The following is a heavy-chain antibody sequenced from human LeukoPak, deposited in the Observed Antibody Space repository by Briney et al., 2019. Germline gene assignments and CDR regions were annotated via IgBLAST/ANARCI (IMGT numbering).Heavy chain of an antibody. CDR1: GFTFSSYG. J-gene: IGHJ4*02. Sequence: GGCLRLSCAASGFTFSSYGMHWVRQAPGKGLEWVAVIWYEGSNTYYAHSVRGRFTISRDNSKNTLYLQMNSLRAEDTAVYYCARGFGVVITTVPLDYRGQGTLVTVSS. D-gene: IGHD3-22*01. CDR3: ARGFGVVITTVPLDY. CDR2: IWYEGSNT. V-gene: IGHV3-33*01.